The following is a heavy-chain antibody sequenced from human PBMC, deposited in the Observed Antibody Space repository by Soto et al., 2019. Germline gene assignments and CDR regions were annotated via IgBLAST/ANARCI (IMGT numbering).Heavy chain of an antibody. D-gene: IGHD5-12*01. CDR1: GYTFTSYD. V-gene: IGHV1-8*02. CDR2: MNPNSGNT. J-gene: IGHJ4*02. Sequence: QVQLVQSGAEVKKPWASVKVSCKASGYTFTSYDINWVRQVTGQWLERMGWMNPNSGNTGYTQKFQGRVTITMHTYKSTAYMELSSLRFEDTAVYYCAREIGASGPCAYWGQGTLVTVSS. CDR3: AREIGASGPCAY.